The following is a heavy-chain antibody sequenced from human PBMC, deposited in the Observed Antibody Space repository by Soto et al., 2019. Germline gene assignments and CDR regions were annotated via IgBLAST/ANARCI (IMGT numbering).Heavy chain of an antibody. D-gene: IGHD3-10*01. CDR2: IYHSGST. CDR3: AREICAYYYGSGSYFDY. V-gene: IGHV4-4*02. J-gene: IGHJ4*02. Sequence: SETLSLTCAVSGGSISSSNWWSWVRQPPGKGLEWIGEIYHSGSTNYNPSLKSRVTISVDKSKNQFSLKLSSVTAADTAVYYCAREICAYYYGSGSYFDYWGQGTLVTVSS. CDR1: GGSISSSNW.